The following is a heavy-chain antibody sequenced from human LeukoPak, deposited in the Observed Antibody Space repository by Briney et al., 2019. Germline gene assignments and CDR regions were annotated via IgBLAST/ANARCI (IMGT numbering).Heavy chain of an antibody. CDR1: GFTFSSYA. CDR2: ISYDGSNK. Sequence: GGSLRLSCASSGFTFSSYAMHWVRQAPGKGLEWVAVISYDGSNKYYAASVKGRFTISRDNSKKTLYLQMNSLRAEDTAVYYCARDGVLRYFGWFDPWGQGTLVTVSS. V-gene: IGHV3-30*04. CDR3: ARDGVLRYFGWFDP. D-gene: IGHD3-9*01. J-gene: IGHJ5*02.